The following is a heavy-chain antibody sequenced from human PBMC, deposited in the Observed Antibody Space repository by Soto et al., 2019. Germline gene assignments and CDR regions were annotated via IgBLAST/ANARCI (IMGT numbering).Heavy chain of an antibody. Sequence: QVQLQESGPGLVKPSETLSLTCTVSGGSISSYYWSWIRQPPGKGLDWIGYIYYSGSTNYNPSLNSQDTISVDTSKNQFALKLSSVTAADTAVYYCARSQLEDAFDIWGQGTTVTVSS. J-gene: IGHJ3*02. CDR2: IYYSGST. CDR3: ARSQLEDAFDI. V-gene: IGHV4-59*01. D-gene: IGHD6-13*01. CDR1: GGSISSYY.